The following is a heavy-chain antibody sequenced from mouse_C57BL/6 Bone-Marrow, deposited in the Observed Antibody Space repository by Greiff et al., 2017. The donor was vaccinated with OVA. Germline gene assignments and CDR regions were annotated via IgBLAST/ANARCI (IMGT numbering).Heavy chain of an antibody. CDR3: ASGNLDY. CDR2: MNYDGSST. D-gene: IGHD2-1*01. V-gene: IGHV5-16*01. Sequence: EVKLVESEGGLVQPGSSMKLSCTASGFTFSDYYMAWVRQVPEKGLEWVANMNYDGSSTYYLVSLKSRFIISSDNEMIILYLQMSSLQSENTATYYCASGNLDYWGQGTTLTVSS. J-gene: IGHJ2*01. CDR1: GFTFSDYY.